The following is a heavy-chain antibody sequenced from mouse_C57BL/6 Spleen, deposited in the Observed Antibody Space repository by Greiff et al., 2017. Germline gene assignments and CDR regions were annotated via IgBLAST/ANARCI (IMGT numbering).Heavy chain of an antibody. CDR3: TSRVY. Sequence: VKLVESGAELVRPGASVTLSCKASGYTFTDYEMHWVKQTPVHGLEWIGAIDPETGGTAYNQKFKGKAILTADKSSSTAYMELRSLTSEDSAVYYCTSRVYWGQGTTLTVSS. CDR2: IDPETGGT. CDR1: GYTFTDYE. J-gene: IGHJ2*01. V-gene: IGHV1-15*01.